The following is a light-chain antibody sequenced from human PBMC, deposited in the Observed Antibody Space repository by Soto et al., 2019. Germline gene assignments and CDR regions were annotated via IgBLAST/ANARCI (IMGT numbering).Light chain of an antibody. V-gene: IGLV2-14*02. J-gene: IGLJ1*01. Sequence: QSVLTQPASVSGSPGQSITISCTGTSSDVGSYNLVSWYQQHPGKAPKLMIYDVRNRPSGISNRFSGSKSGNTASLTISGLQAEDEADYYCSSYTTSSTLYVFGTGTKVPVL. CDR1: SSDVGSYNL. CDR3: SSYTTSSTLYV. CDR2: DVR.